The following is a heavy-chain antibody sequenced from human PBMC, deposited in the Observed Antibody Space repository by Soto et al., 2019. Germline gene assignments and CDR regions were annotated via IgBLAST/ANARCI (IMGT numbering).Heavy chain of an antibody. J-gene: IGHJ6*02. Sequence: LXLTGTVSGGSVSRADYYWCWLLQPPGKGLEWIGYIYYSGSTFVNPSLKSRVTISKDMSRNEFSLRLKSVTAADTAVYYCARAIVVTIGGMDVWGQGTTVTVYS. CDR2: IYYSGST. V-gene: IGHV4-30-4*01. CDR1: GGSVSRADYY. D-gene: IGHD5-12*01. CDR3: ARAIVVTIGGMDV.